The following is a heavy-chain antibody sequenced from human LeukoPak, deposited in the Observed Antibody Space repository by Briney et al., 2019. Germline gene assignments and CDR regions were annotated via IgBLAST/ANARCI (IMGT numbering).Heavy chain of an antibody. CDR3: AREEEPSSGYSYGLFDY. V-gene: IGHV1-2*02. CDR1: GYTFTAYY. CDR2: MNPNSGGT. Sequence: ASVKVSCKTSGYTFTAYYIHWLRQAPGQGLEWMGWMNPNSGGTKYAQKFQGRVTMTRDASISTAYMELSRLRSDDTAVYYCAREEEPSSGYSYGLFDYWGQGTLVTVSS. J-gene: IGHJ4*02. D-gene: IGHD5-18*01.